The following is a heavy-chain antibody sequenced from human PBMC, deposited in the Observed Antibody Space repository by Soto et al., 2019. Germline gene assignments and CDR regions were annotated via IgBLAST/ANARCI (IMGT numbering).Heavy chain of an antibody. D-gene: IGHD4-17*01. Sequence: QVQLVESGGGVVQPGRSLRLSCAASGFTFSSYGMHWVRQAPGKGLEWVAVISYDGSNKYYADSVKGRFTISRDKSKNTLYLQMNSLRAEDTAVYYCAKASLYGSCGMDVWGQGTTVTVSS. CDR3: AKASLYGSCGMDV. V-gene: IGHV3-30*18. J-gene: IGHJ6*02. CDR1: GFTFSSYG. CDR2: ISYDGSNK.